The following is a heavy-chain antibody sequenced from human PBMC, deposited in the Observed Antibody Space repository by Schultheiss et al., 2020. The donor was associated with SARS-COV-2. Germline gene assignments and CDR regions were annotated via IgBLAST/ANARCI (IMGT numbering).Heavy chain of an antibody. CDR1: GGSISSGGYY. D-gene: IGHD3-10*01. CDR2: IYYSGST. V-gene: IGHV4-31*03. Sequence: SETLSLTCTVSGGSISSGGYYWSWIRQPPGKGLEWIGYIYYSGSTYYNPSLKSRVTISVDTSKNQFSLKLSSVTAEDTAVYYCARAKGDYYGSGRWGWFDPWGQGTLVTVSS. CDR3: ARAKGDYYGSGRWGWFDP. J-gene: IGHJ5*02.